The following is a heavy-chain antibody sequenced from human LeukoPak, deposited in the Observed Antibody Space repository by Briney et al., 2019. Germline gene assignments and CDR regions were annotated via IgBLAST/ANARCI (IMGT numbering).Heavy chain of an antibody. J-gene: IGHJ4*02. V-gene: IGHV3-30*02. CDR2: IRYDGSNK. CDR3: AKFALRYCSGGSCHPFDY. D-gene: IGHD2-15*01. Sequence: GGSLRLSCAASGFTFSSYGMHWVRQAPGKGLEWVAFIRYDGSNKYYADSVKGRFIISRDNSKNTLYLQMNSLRAEDTAVYYCAKFALRYCSGGSCHPFDYWGQGTLVTVSS. CDR1: GFTFSSYG.